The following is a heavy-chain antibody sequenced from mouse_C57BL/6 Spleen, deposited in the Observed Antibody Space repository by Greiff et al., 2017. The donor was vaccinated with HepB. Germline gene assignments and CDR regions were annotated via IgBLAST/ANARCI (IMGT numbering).Heavy chain of an antibody. CDR2: ISSGSSTI. CDR1: GFTFSDYG. Sequence: EVQLVESGGGLVKPGGSLKLSCAASGFTFSDYGMHWVRQAPEKGLEWVAYISSGSSTIYYADTVKGRFTISRDNAKNTLFLQMTSLRSEDTAMDYCARVYYGYDVYAMDYWGQGTSVTVSS. CDR3: ARVYYGYDVYAMDY. V-gene: IGHV5-17*01. J-gene: IGHJ4*01. D-gene: IGHD2-2*01.